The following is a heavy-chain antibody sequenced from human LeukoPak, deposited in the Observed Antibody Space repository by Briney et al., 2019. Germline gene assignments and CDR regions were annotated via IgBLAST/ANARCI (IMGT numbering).Heavy chain of an antibody. V-gene: IGHV3-30*18. CDR2: ISYDGSNK. J-gene: IGHJ3*01. D-gene: IGHD3/OR15-3a*01. CDR3: AKEGGTRGTFDV. CDR1: GFTFSSFG. Sequence: GGSLRLSCAASGFTFSSFGMHWVRQAPGKGLEWVAVISYDGSNKYSADSVKGRFTISRDNSKNTLYLQMNSLRAEDTALYYCAKEGGTRGTFDVWGQGTMVTVSS.